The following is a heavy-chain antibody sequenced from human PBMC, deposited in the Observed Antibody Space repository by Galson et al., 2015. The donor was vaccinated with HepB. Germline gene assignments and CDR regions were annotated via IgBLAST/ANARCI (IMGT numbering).Heavy chain of an antibody. D-gene: IGHD3-22*01. V-gene: IGHV3-7*01. CDR2: IKQDGSEK. CDR1: GFTFSHYW. CDR3: ARDRPHYFDSSAPHDAFDF. Sequence: SLRLSCAASGFTFSHYWMTWVRQAPGKGLEWVAKIKQDGSEKYYVDSVKGRFTISRDNAKNSLLLQMNSLRDEDTAVYYCARDRPHYFDSSAPHDAFDFWGQGTMVTVAS. J-gene: IGHJ3*01.